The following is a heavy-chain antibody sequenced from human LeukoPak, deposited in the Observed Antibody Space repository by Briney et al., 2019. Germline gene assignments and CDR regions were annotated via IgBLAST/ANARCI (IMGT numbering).Heavy chain of an antibody. CDR2: IRYDGSNK. CDR3: ARVGASEWSIVLGPIKY. CDR1: GFTFSSYG. Sequence: GGSLRLSCAASGFTFSSYGMHWVRQAPGKGLEWVAFIRYDGSNKYYADSVKGRFTISRDNSKNTLYLQMSSLGAEDTAVYYCARVGASEWSIVLGPIKYWGQGTLVSVSS. V-gene: IGHV3-30*02. J-gene: IGHJ4*02. D-gene: IGHD2-8*01.